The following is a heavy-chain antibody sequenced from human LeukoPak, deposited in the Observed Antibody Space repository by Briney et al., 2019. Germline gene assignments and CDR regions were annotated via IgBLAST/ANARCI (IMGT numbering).Heavy chain of an antibody. CDR1: GGSISSYY. D-gene: IGHD3-9*01. V-gene: IGHV4-59*01. Sequence: SETLSLTCTVSGGSISSYYWSWIRQPPGKGLEWIGYIYYSGSTNYNPSLKSRVTISVDTSKNQLSLKLSSVIAADTAVYYCARDLKFNDILTGGGVLYYYYGMDVWGQGTTVTVSS. CDR2: IYYSGST. CDR3: ARDLKFNDILTGGGVLYYYYGMDV. J-gene: IGHJ6*02.